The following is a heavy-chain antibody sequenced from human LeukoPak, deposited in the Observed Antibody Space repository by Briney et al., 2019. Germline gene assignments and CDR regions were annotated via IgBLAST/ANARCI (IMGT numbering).Heavy chain of an antibody. Sequence: SETLSLTCTVSGGSISSSSYYWGWIRQPPGKGLEWIGSIYYSGSTYYNPSLKSRVTISVDTSKNQFSLKLSSVTAADTAVYYCARGGWLQLVDAFDIWGQGTMVTVSS. D-gene: IGHD5-24*01. CDR1: GGSISSSSYY. V-gene: IGHV4-39*07. CDR2: IYYSGST. CDR3: ARGGWLQLVDAFDI. J-gene: IGHJ3*02.